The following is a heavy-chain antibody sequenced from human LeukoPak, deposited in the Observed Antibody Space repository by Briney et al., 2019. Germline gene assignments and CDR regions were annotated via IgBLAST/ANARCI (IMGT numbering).Heavy chain of an antibody. D-gene: IGHD4-17*01. CDR2: INHSGST. J-gene: IGHJ5*02. Sequence: SETLSLTCAVYGGSFSGYYWSRIRQPPGKGLEWIGEINHSGSTNYNPSLKSRVTISVDTSKNQFSLKLNSVTAADTAVYYCARDYGDLLHNWFDPWGQGTLVTVSS. V-gene: IGHV4-34*01. CDR1: GGSFSGYY. CDR3: ARDYGDLLHNWFDP.